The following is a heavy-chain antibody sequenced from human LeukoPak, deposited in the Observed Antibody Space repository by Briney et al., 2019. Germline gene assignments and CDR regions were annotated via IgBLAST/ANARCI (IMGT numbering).Heavy chain of an antibody. Sequence: SQTLSLTCAISGDSVSRNSAAWNWITQSPSRGLEWLGRTYYRSKWYNDYAVSVKSRITINPDTSKNQFSLQLNSVTPEDTAVYYCARQYSSSWYVRNWFDPWGQGTLDTVSS. CDR2: TYYRSKWYN. J-gene: IGHJ5*02. CDR1: GDSVSRNSAA. CDR3: ARQYSSSWYVRNWFDP. D-gene: IGHD6-13*01. V-gene: IGHV6-1*01.